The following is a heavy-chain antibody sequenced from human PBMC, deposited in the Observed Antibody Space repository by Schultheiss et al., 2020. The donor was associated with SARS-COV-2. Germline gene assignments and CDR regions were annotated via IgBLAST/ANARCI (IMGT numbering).Heavy chain of an antibody. CDR2: INPNSGGT. CDR3: ATREINGQLATYYYYYMDV. J-gene: IGHJ6*03. Sequence: ASVKVSCKASGYTFTGYYMHWVRQAPGQGLEWMGWINPNSGGTNYAQKFQGRVTMTRDTSISTAYMELSRLRSDDTAVYYCATREINGQLATYYYYYMDVWGKGTTVTVSS. D-gene: IGHD6-6*01. V-gene: IGHV1-2*02. CDR1: GYTFTGYY.